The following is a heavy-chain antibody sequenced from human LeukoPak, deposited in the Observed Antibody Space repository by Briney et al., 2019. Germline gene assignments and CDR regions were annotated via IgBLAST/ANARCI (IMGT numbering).Heavy chain of an antibody. D-gene: IGHD6-19*01. V-gene: IGHV4-39*07. Sequence: PSETLSLTCTVSGGSISSSSYYWGWIRQPPGKGLEWIGSIYYSGSTYYNPSLKSRVTISVDTSKNQFSLKLNSVTAADTAVYYCARVDSSAWYNTVRLYNYFDPWGQGTLVTVSS. CDR1: GGSISSSSYY. CDR2: IYYSGST. CDR3: ARVDSSAWYNTVRLYNYFDP. J-gene: IGHJ5*02.